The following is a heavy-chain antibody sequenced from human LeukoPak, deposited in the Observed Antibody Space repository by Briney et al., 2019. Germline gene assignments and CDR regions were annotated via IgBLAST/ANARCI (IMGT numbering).Heavy chain of an antibody. CDR1: GFTFSSYA. D-gene: IGHD4-17*01. CDR2: ISYDGSNK. CDR3: ARNSGDYHINY. J-gene: IGHJ4*02. V-gene: IGHV3-30*04. Sequence: GGSLRLSCAASGFTFSSYAMHWVRQAPGKGLEWVAVISYDGSNKYYADSVKGRFTISRDNSKNTLYLQMNSLRADDTAVYYCARNSGDYHINYWGQGTLVTVSS.